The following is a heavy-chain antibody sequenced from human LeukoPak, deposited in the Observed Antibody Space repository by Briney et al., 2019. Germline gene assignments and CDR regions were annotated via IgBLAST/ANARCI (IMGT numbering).Heavy chain of an antibody. CDR1: GFTFSSYG. V-gene: IGHV3-21*01. J-gene: IGHJ6*02. CDR3: ARDRGITGTTQYYHGMDV. CDR2: ISSSSSYI. D-gene: IGHD1-7*01. Sequence: GGSLRLSCAASGFTFSSYGMNWVRQAPGKGLEWVSSISSSSSYIYYADSGKGRFTISRDNAKNSLYLQMNSLRAEDTAVYYCARDRGITGTTQYYHGMDVWGQGTTVTVSS.